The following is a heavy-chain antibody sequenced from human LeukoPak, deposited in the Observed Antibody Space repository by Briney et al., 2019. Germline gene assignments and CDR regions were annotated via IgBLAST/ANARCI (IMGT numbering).Heavy chain of an antibody. CDR3: AGYQLLSSYYYMDV. Sequence: SETLPLTCTVSGGSISSYYWSWIRQPPGKGLEWIGYIYYSGSTNYNPSLKSRVTISVDTSKNQFSLKLSSVTAADTAVYYCAGYQLLSSYYYMDVWGKGTTVTVSS. CDR2: IYYSGST. CDR1: GGSISSYY. V-gene: IGHV4-59*01. J-gene: IGHJ6*03. D-gene: IGHD2-2*01.